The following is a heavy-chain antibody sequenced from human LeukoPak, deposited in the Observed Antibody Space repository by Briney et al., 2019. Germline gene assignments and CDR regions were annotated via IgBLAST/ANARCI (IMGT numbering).Heavy chain of an antibody. V-gene: IGHV3-30-3*01. CDR1: GFTFSSYA. Sequence: GGSLRLSCAASGFTFSSYAMHWVRQAPGKELEWVAVISYDGSNKYYADSVKGRFTISRDNSKNTLYLQMNSLRAEDTAVYYCARSLIAARHSGWGQGTLVTVSS. CDR3: ARSLIAARHSG. J-gene: IGHJ4*02. D-gene: IGHD6-6*01. CDR2: ISYDGSNK.